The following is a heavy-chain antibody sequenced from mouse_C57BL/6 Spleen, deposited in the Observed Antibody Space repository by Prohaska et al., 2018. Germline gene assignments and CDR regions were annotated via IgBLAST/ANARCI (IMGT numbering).Heavy chain of an antibody. CDR3: ARGSLDWGFAY. Sequence: TTYPIEWMKQNHGKSLEWIGNFHPYNDDTKYNEKFKGKATLTVEKSSSTVYLELSRLTSDDSAVYYCARGSLDWGFAYWGQGTLDTVSA. D-gene: IGHD4-1*01. CDR2: FHPYNDDT. J-gene: IGHJ3*01. CDR1: TTYP. V-gene: IGHV1-47*01.